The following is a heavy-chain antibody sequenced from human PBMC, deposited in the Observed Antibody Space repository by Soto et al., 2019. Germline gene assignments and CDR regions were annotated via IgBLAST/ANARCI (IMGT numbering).Heavy chain of an antibody. CDR1: GFTFSSHA. J-gene: IGHJ4*02. V-gene: IGHV3-23*01. CDR2: TTYGGGTT. D-gene: IGHD3-9*01. Sequence: EVQLLESGGGLVQPGGSLRLSCAASGFTFSSHAMSWVRQAPGKGLEWVPSTTYGGGTTHYAVSVKGRFTISRDNSKNMLYLQMNSQTAEYTAGYYCARDRQTGDFLVIRCHDSWGQGTLVTVSS. CDR3: ARDRQTGDFLVIRCHDS.